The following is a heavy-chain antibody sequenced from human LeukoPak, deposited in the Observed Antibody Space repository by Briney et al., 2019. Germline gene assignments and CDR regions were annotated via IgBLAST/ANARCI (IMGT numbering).Heavy chain of an antibody. Sequence: GGSLRLSCAASGFTFSDYYMSWIRQAPGKGLEWVSYISSSGSTIYYADSVKGRFTISRDNAKNSLYLQMNSLRAEDTAVYYCARNQGSSWLALYYGMDVWGQGTTVTVSS. D-gene: IGHD6-13*01. CDR2: ISSSGSTI. J-gene: IGHJ6*02. CDR1: GFTFSDYY. CDR3: ARNQGSSWLALYYGMDV. V-gene: IGHV3-11*01.